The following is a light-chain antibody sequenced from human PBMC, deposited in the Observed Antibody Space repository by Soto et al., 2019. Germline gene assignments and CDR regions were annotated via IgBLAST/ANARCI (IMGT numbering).Light chain of an antibody. CDR3: SSYRSGSTWV. CDR1: SSDVGGYNY. CDR2: DVS. J-gene: IGLJ3*02. V-gene: IGLV2-14*03. Sequence: QSALTQPASVSGSPGQSITISCTGTSSDVGGYNYVSWYQHHPGKAPKLMIYDVSNRPSGVSNRFSGSKSANTASLTISGLQAEDEADYYCSSYRSGSTWVFGGGTKLTVL.